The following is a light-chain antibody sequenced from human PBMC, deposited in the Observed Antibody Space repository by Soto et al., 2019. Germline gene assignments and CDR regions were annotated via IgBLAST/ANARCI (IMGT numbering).Light chain of an antibody. Sequence: EIFFTQSPATLSLSPGESVTLSCRASQSISTYLAWYQQKPGQAPRLLISDASDRDPGIPVRFSGSGSGTDCTLPISRLEPEDFEVYYCQQRSNWPRTFGQGTKVDIK. CDR1: QSISTY. V-gene: IGKV3-11*01. CDR2: DAS. J-gene: IGKJ1*01. CDR3: QQRSNWPRT.